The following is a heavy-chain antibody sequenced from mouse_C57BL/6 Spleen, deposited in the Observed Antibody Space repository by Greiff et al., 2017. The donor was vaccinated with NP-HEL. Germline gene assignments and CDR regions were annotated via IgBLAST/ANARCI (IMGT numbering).Heavy chain of an antibody. J-gene: IGHJ1*03. D-gene: IGHD2-1*01. V-gene: IGHV5-15*01. CDR3: ARCYGNYWYLDV. CDR2: ISNLANSI. Sequence: EVQGVESGGGLVQPGGSLKLSCAASGFTFSDYGMAWVRQAPRKGPEWVAFISNLANSIYYADTVTGRFTISRENAKNTLYLEMTSLRSEDTAMYYCARCYGNYWYLDVWGKGTTVTVSS. CDR1: GFTFSDYG.